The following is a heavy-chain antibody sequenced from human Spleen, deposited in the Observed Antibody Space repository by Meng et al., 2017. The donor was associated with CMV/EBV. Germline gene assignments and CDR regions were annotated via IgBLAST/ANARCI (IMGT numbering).Heavy chain of an antibody. CDR3: ARDFLGQFYLYAMDV. CDR2: IRYDGSKK. Sequence: GESMKISCAASGFTFSDYYMSWIRQAPGKGLEWVAFIRYDGSKKYYADSVKGRFTISRDNSRTTLYLQMNSLRAEDTAVYYCARDFLGQFYLYAMDVWGQGTTVTVSS. J-gene: IGHJ6*02. D-gene: IGHD3-16*01. V-gene: IGHV3-30*02. CDR1: GFTFSDYY.